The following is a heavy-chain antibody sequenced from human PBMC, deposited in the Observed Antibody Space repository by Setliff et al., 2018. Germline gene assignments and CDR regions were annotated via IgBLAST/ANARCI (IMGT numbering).Heavy chain of an antibody. CDR1: GDSISSRTNY. CDR2: IYTSWST. Sequence: SETLSLTCTVSGDSISSRTNYWSWIRQPAGEGLEWIGQIYTSWSTNYNPSLQSRVSISLDTSKNQFSLKLSSVTAADTAVYYCAREGSIAAAPFDFDYWGQGTLVTVSS. V-gene: IGHV4-61*09. J-gene: IGHJ4*02. D-gene: IGHD6-13*01. CDR3: AREGSIAAAPFDFDY.